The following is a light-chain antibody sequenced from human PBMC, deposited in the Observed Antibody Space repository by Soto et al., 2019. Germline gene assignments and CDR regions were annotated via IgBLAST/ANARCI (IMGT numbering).Light chain of an antibody. V-gene: IGLV7-46*01. J-gene: IGLJ1*01. CDR3: LLFFSGAPV. Sequence: QAVVTQEPSLTVSPGGTVTLTCGSSTGAVTSGHYPHWFQQRPGQAPRTLIYDATSKPSWTPVRFSGSLLGDKAALTLSGAQPEDEAEYYCLLFFSGAPVFGPGTKVTVL. CDR1: TGAVTSGHY. CDR2: DAT.